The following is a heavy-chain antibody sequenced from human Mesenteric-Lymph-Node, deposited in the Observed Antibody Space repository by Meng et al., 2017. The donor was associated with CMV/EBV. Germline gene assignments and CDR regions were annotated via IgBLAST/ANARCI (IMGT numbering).Heavy chain of an antibody. D-gene: IGHD3-10*01. CDR3: ARDSYYSGYYFDS. J-gene: IGHJ4*02. V-gene: IGHV3-30*14. CDR1: GFNFISYA. CDR2: ISYDGSNK. Sequence: LKISCAASGFNFISYAMHWVRQAPGKGLEWVAVISYDGSNKYYADSVKGRFTISRDNSKNTLYLQMNSLRAEDTAVYYCARDSYYSGYYFDSWGQGTLVTVSS.